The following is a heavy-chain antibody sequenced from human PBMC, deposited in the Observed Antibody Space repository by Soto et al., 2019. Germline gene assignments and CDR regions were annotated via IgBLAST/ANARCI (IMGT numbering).Heavy chain of an antibody. V-gene: IGHV1-18*01. CDR3: ARHHGPTTSENWFDP. CDR1: GYTFFTYD. D-gene: IGHD5-12*01. J-gene: IGHJ5*02. CDR2: ISTYSGDT. Sequence: QVPLVQSGVEVKTPGASVKVSCQASGYTFFTYDIIWVRQAPGQGLEWMGWISTYSGDTKYAQKFQGRVTMTTDTATTTAYLELRSLRSDDTAVYYCARHHGPTTSENWFDPWGQGTLVTCSS.